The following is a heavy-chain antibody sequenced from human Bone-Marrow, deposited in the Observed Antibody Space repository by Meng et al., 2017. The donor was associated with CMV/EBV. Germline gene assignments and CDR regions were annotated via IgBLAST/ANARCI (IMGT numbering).Heavy chain of an antibody. Sequence: GESLKISCAASGFTFSSYSMNWVRQAPGKGLGWVSSISSSSSYIYYADSVKGRFTISRDNSKNTLYLQMNSLRAEDTAVYYCAKRLVVPAGIIDYYGRDVWGQGTTVTVYS. CDR1: GFTFSSYS. V-gene: IGHV3-21*01. D-gene: IGHD2-2*02. CDR3: AKRLVVPAGIIDYYGRDV. J-gene: IGHJ6*02. CDR2: ISSSSSYI.